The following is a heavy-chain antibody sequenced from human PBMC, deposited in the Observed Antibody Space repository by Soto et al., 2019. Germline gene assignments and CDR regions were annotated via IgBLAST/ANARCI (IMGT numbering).Heavy chain of an antibody. CDR1: GGTFSSYA. CDR2: IVPIVDTS. Sequence: QVQLVQSGAEVRQPASSVKVSCKTSGGTFSSYAISWVRQAPGQGLQWMGGIVPIVDTSTYAQKFQGRVTITTDESTSTASMELSRLRSDDTAIYYCVRVVALPGYPGNWGQGTLVTVS. V-gene: IGHV1-69*05. D-gene: IGHD5-12*01. J-gene: IGHJ4*02. CDR3: VRVVALPGYPGN.